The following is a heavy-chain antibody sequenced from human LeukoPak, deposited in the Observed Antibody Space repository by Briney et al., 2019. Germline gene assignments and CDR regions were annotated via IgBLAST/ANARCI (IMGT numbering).Heavy chain of an antibody. Sequence: GGSLRLSCAASGFTFSSYSMNWVRQAPGKGLEWVSYISSSSSTIYYADSVKGRFTISRDNAKNSLYLQMNSLRDEDTAVYYCARDDSGYSFGYYYGMDVWGQGTTVTVSS. CDR3: ARDDSGYSFGYYYGMDV. CDR2: ISSSSSTI. CDR1: GFTFSSYS. V-gene: IGHV3-48*02. J-gene: IGHJ6*02. D-gene: IGHD5-18*01.